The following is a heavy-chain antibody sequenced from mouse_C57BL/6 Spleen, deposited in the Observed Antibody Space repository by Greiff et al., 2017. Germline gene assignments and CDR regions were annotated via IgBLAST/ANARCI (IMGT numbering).Heavy chain of an antibody. Sequence: EVQLQQSGAELVRPGASVKLSCTASGFNIKDYYMHWVKQRPEQGLEWIGRIDPEDGDTEYAPKFQGKATMTADTSSNTAYLQLSSLTSEDTAVYYCTTSSLYGSSPYYAMDYWGQGTSVTVAS. D-gene: IGHD1-1*01. J-gene: IGHJ4*01. CDR2: IDPEDGDT. V-gene: IGHV14-1*01. CDR1: GFNIKDYY. CDR3: TTSSLYGSSPYYAMDY.